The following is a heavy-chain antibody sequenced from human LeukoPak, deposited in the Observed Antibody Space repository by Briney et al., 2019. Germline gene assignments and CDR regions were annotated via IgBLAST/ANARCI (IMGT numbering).Heavy chain of an antibody. CDR1: GFTVSSNY. CDR3: ARDPPAYDYVWGSYRST. CDR2: IYSGGST. J-gene: IGHJ5*02. Sequence: GGPLRLSCAASGFTVSSNYMSWVRQAPGKGLEWVSVIYSGGSTYYADSVKGRFTISRDNSKNTLYLQMNSLRAEDTAVYYCARDPPAYDYVWGSYRSTWGQGTLVTVSS. D-gene: IGHD3-16*02. V-gene: IGHV3-66*01.